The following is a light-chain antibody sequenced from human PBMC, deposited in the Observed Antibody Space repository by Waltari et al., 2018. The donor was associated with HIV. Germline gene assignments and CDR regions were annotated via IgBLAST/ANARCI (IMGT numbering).Light chain of an antibody. Sequence: QPVLTQPPSASGRPGQRVTISCSGISCNIGRSYLYWDQQLPGPAPKLLIYEGSERPSGIPERFSGSKSGTTASLAISRVQSEDEADYYCEAWDSSSGHVVFGGGTKLTVL. CDR1: SCNIGRSY. CDR3: EAWDSSSGHVV. CDR2: EGS. J-gene: IGLJ2*01. V-gene: IGLV1-47*01.